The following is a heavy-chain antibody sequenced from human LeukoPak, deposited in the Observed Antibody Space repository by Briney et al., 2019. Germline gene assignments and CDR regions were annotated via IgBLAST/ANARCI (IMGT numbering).Heavy chain of an antibody. Sequence: PSETLSLTCTVAGGSISSSTYYWGWIRQPPGKGLEWIGSIYYSGISYYNPSLKSRVTISVDTSKNQFPLKLSSVTAADTAVYYCARLRKGDDFWTAYYYFDYWGQGALVTVSS. D-gene: IGHD3/OR15-3a*01. CDR1: GGSISSSTYY. J-gene: IGHJ4*02. CDR3: ARLRKGDDFWTAYYYFDY. CDR2: IYYSGIS. V-gene: IGHV4-39*01.